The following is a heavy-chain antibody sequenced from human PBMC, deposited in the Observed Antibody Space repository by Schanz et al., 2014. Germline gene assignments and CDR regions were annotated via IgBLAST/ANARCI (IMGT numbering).Heavy chain of an antibody. CDR1: GGTFSSYG. CDR2: VIPMLGIT. V-gene: IGHV1-69*04. Sequence: QVQLVQSGAEVRKPGSSVKVSCKASGGTFSSYGFSWVRQAPGQGLEWMGGVIPMLGITNYAERFQGRVTITADTSTAYMELSSLRSDDTALYYCARDRQNIASPATGFDSWGQGTLVTVSS. J-gene: IGHJ4*02. D-gene: IGHD6-13*01. CDR3: ARDRQNIASPATGFDS.